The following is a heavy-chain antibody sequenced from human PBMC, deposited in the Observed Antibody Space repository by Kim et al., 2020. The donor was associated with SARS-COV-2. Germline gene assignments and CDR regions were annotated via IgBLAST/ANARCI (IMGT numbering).Heavy chain of an antibody. Sequence: PGSVKGRFTISRENAKNSLYLQMNSLRAGDTAVYYCARGRWLQPNWYFDLWGRGTLVTVSS. CDR3: ARGRWLQPNWYFDL. J-gene: IGHJ2*01. V-gene: IGHV3-13*01. D-gene: IGHD5-18*01.